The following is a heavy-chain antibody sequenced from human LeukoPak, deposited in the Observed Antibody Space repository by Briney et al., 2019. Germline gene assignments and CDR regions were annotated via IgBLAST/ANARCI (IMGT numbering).Heavy chain of an antibody. V-gene: IGHV3-23*01. Sequence: GGSLRLSCAASGFTFSTYAMSWVRQAPGKGLEWFSAISGSGVSTYYADSVKGRFTISRDNSKNTLYLQMNSLRAEDTAVYYCAKKIGGGDYWGQGTLVTVSS. CDR2: ISGSGVST. CDR1: GFTFSTYA. CDR3: AKKIGGGDY. J-gene: IGHJ4*02.